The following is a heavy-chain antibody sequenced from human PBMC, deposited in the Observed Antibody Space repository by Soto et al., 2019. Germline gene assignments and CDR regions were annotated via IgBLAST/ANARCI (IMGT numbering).Heavy chain of an antibody. D-gene: IGHD1-7*01. J-gene: IGHJ4*02. V-gene: IGHV3-48*01. CDR2: ISSSSSTI. Sequence: GGSLRLSCAASGFTFSSYSMNWVRQAPGKGLEWVSYISSSSSTIYYADSVKGRFTISRDNAKNSLYLQMNSLRAEDTAVYYCARGYNWNYWFFDYWGQGTLVTVPQ. CDR3: ARGYNWNYWFFDY. CDR1: GFTFSSYS.